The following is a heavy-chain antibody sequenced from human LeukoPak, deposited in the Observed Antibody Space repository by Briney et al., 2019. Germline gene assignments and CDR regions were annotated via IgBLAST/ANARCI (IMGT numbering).Heavy chain of an antibody. Sequence: SETLSLTCTVSGGSISSGDYYWSWIRQPPGKGLEWIGYIYYSGSTYYNPSLKSRVTISVDTSKNQFSLKLSSVTAAGTAVYYCARAYGTYYDFWSGPPYAYYFDYWGQGTLVTVSS. CDR3: ARAYGTYYDFWSGPPYAYYFDY. J-gene: IGHJ4*02. V-gene: IGHV4-30-4*01. D-gene: IGHD3-3*01. CDR2: IYYSGST. CDR1: GGSISSGDYY.